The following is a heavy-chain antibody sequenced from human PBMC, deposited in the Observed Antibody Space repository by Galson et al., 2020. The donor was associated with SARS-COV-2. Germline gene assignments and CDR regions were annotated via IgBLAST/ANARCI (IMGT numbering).Heavy chain of an antibody. J-gene: IGHJ4*02. V-gene: IGHV3-9*01. D-gene: IGHD6-13*01. CDR1: GFTFDDYA. Sequence: GGSLRLSCAASGFTFDDYAMHWVRQAPGKGLEWVSGISWNSGTIAYAASVQGRFTISRDNANNSLYLQMSSLRAEDTALYYCAKGQQPTGPSRFDYWGEGTLVTVSS. CDR3: AKGQQPTGPSRFDY. CDR2: ISWNSGTI.